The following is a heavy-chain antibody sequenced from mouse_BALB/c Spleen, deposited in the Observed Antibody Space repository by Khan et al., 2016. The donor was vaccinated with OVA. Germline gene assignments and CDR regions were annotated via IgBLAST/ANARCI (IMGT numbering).Heavy chain of an antibody. CDR2: ISPGRGNT. J-gene: IGHJ3*01. V-gene: IGHV1-77*01. CDR1: GYTFTDYY. D-gene: IGHD1-2*01. Sequence: VQLQESGAELARPGASVKLSCKASGYTFTDYYINWVKQRTGPGLEWIGEISPGRGNTYYNERFKGKATLTADKSSSTAYMHLSSLTSEASAVYFWSRRYYFGYTFACWGQGTLVTVSA. CDR3: SRRYYFGYTFAC.